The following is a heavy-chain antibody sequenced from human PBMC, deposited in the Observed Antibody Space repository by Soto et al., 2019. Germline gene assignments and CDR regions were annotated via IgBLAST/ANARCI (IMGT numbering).Heavy chain of an antibody. CDR1: GFIFSSYA. CDR2: ISGSGGST. V-gene: IGHV3-23*01. D-gene: IGHD3-10*01. Sequence: EVQLLESGGGLVQPGGSLRLSCTASGFIFSSYAMNWVRQAPGKGLEWVSGISGSGGSTYYADSVQGRFIISRDNSKNTLYLQMSSLRAEDTAVFYCAKDHPMVRGLYGLDVWGQGTTVTVSS. CDR3: AKDHPMVRGLYGLDV. J-gene: IGHJ6*02.